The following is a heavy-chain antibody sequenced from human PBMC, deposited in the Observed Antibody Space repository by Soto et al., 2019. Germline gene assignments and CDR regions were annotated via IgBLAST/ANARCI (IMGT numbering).Heavy chain of an antibody. J-gene: IGHJ2*01. Sequence: QVQLVQSGAEVKKPGASVKVSCKASGYTFNNYGISWVRQAPGQVLEWMGWIGPYNGNTDHAQNFQGRVTMTTDTSTNTAYMELRSLRSDDTALYYCARCYCSVGSCSTCWHFDLWGRGTLVTVSS. CDR3: ARCYCSVGSCSTCWHFDL. D-gene: IGHD2-15*01. CDR1: GYTFNNYG. V-gene: IGHV1-18*01. CDR2: IGPYNGNT.